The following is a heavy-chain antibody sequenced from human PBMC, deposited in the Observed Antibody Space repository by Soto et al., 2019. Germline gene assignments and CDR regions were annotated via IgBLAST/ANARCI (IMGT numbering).Heavy chain of an antibody. CDR1: GGSFSGYY. J-gene: IGHJ5*02. CDR3: ARGSRYITIFGVVIFWFDH. CDR2: INHSGST. D-gene: IGHD3-3*01. Sequence: ETLELPCAVYGGSFSGYYLSWIRQPPGKGLEWIGEINHSGSTNYNPSLKSRVTISVDTSKNQFSLKLSSVTAADTAVYYCARGSRYITIFGVVIFWFDHWGQGTLVTGSS. V-gene: IGHV4-34*01.